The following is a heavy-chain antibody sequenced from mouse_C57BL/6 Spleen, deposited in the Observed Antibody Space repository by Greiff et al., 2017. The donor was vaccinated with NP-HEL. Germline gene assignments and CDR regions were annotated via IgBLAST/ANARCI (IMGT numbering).Heavy chain of an antibody. Sequence: QVQLQKSGPELVKPGASVKISCKASGYAFSSSWMNWVKQRPGKGLEWIGRIYPGDGDTNYNGKFKGKATLTADKSSSTAYMQLSSLTSEDSAVYFCAREVSRNFDYWGQGTTLTVSS. J-gene: IGHJ2*01. V-gene: IGHV1-82*01. D-gene: IGHD1-3*01. CDR1: GYAFSSSW. CDR3: AREVSRNFDY. CDR2: IYPGDGDT.